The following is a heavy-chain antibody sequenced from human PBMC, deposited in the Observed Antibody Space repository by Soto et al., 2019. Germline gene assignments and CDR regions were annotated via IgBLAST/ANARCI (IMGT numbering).Heavy chain of an antibody. Sequence: QAQLVQSGPEVREPGASVTVSCTASGATLSNYSISWVRHAPGQGLQWMGGIVPLLGTVNYPQWIKGGVTISAEKKTHTPYLERRSLKSEDTAVYFCAGGPNAFRWDYVGYWGPGTVV. CDR3: AGGPNAFRWDYVGY. V-gene: IGHV1-69*06. D-gene: IGHD4-17*01. CDR1: GATLSNYS. J-gene: IGHJ1*01. CDR2: IVPLLGTV.